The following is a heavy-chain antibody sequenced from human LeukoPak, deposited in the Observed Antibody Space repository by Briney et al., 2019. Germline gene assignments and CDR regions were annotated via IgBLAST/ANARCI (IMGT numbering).Heavy chain of an antibody. Sequence: SVTVSCKASGGTFSSYAISWVRQAPGQGLEWMGGIIPIFGTANYAQKFQGRVTITTDESTSTAYMELSSLRSEDTAVYYCFWSGHGGWFDPWGQGTLVTVSS. D-gene: IGHD3-3*01. CDR2: IIPIFGTA. CDR3: FWSGHGGWFDP. CDR1: GGTFSSYA. V-gene: IGHV1-69*05. J-gene: IGHJ5*02.